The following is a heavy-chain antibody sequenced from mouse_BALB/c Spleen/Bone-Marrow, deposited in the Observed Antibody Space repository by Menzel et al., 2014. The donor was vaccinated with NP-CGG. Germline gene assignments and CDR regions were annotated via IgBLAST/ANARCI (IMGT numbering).Heavy chain of an antibody. D-gene: IGHD2-4*01. Sequence: EVQRVESGPVLVKPGASVKMSCKASGYTFTSYVMHWVKQKPGQGLEWIGYINPYNDGTKYNEKFKGKATLTSDKSSSTAYMELSSLTSEDSAVYYCTRGVYYDYDEGAMDYWGQGSSVTDSS. CDR3: TRGVYYDYDEGAMDY. V-gene: IGHV1-14*01. J-gene: IGHJ4*01. CDR2: INPYNDGT. CDR1: GYTFTSYV.